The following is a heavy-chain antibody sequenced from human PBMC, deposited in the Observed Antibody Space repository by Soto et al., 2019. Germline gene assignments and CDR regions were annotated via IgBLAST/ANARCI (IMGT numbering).Heavy chain of an antibody. CDR1: GDTFSNQA. Sequence: SVKVSCKTSGDTFSNQAISWVRQAPGQGLEWMGGIIPLFDSASYAQRSHDRVTITADKFTNTVYMELRSLTSEDTAVYYCAASTFQSGVSGYFHLDHWGQGTMVTVSS. D-gene: IGHD3-3*01. J-gene: IGHJ4*02. CDR3: AASTFQSGVSGYFHLDH. CDR2: IIPLFDSA. V-gene: IGHV1-69*06.